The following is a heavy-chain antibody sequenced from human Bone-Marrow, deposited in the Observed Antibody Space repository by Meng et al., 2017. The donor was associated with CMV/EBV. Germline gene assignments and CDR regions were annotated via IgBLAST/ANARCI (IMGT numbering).Heavy chain of an antibody. CDR1: GFTFSSYS. CDR3: ARDGGGYVVY. J-gene: IGHJ4*02. D-gene: IGHD5-12*01. V-gene: IGHV3-21*01. CDR2: ISSSSSYI. Sequence: EVQLVASGGGLVKPGGSLRLSCAASGFTFSSYSMNWVRQAPGKGLEWVSSISSSSSYIYYADSAKGRFTISRDNAKNSLYLQMNSLRAEDTAVYYCARDGGGYVVYWGQGTLVTVSS.